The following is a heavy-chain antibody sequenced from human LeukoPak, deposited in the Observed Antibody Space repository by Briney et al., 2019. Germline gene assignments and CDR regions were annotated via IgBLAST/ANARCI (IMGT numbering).Heavy chain of an antibody. CDR2: IYTSGST. D-gene: IGHD4-17*01. J-gene: IGHJ4*02. V-gene: IGHV4-38-2*01. Sequence: PSETLSLTCAVSGYSISNGYYWGWIRQPPGKGLEWIGRIYTSGSTNYSPSLKSRVTVSVDTSKNQFSLNLSSVTAADTAVYYCARGSYYGDHDYWGQGTLVTVSS. CDR3: ARGSYYGDHDY. CDR1: GYSISNGYY.